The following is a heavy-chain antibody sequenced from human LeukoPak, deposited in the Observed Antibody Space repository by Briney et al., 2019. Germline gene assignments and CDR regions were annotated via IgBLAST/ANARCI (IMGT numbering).Heavy chain of an antibody. D-gene: IGHD2-15*01. CDR2: INHSGST. CDR3: ARAVDGGYFDY. CDR1: GDSISSSGSY. Sequence: KPSETLSLTCTVSGDSISSSGSYWGWVRQPPGKGLEWIGEINHSGSTNYNPSLKSRVTISVDTSKNQFSLKLSSVTAADTAVYYCARAVDGGYFDYWGQGTLVTVSS. V-gene: IGHV4-39*07. J-gene: IGHJ4*02.